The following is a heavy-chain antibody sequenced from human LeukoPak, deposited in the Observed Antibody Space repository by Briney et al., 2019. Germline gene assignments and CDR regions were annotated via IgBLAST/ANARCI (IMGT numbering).Heavy chain of an antibody. J-gene: IGHJ4*02. D-gene: IGHD3-3*01. CDR3: ARREYDFWSGYLYYFDY. CDR2: IYYSGST. CDR1: GYSISSGYY. V-gene: IGHV4-38-2*02. Sequence: SETLSLTCTVSGYSISSGYYWGWIRQPPGKGLEWIGSIYYSGSTYYNPSLKSRVTISVDTSKNQFSPKLSSVTAADTAVYYCARREYDFWSGYLYYFDYWGQGTLVTVSS.